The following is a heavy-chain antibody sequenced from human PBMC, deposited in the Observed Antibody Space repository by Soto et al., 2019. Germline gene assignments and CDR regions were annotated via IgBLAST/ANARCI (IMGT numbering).Heavy chain of an antibody. CDR2: IYYIGST. CDR3: AGRNSLASVAQNFRGLSNYKWMDP. J-gene: IGHJ5*02. Sequence: PSDPVSPTFTFSGDCITNSNYNWGWFSHPPGKGLEWIASIYYIGSTYYNPSLKSRVTRSVDTSNNQFSLNLNSVTASDTAVYYCAGRNSLASVAQNFRGLSNYKWMDPWGTETLVTVPS. CDR1: GDCITNSNYN. V-gene: IGHV4-39*01. D-gene: IGHD3-16*02.